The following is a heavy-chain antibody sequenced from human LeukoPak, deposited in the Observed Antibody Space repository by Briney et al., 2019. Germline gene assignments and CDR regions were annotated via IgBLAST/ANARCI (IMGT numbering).Heavy chain of an antibody. CDR2: IYYSGST. V-gene: IGHV4-59*11. J-gene: IGHJ5*02. D-gene: IGHD6-25*01. CDR3: ARDSGQRSWFDP. CDR1: GGSISSHY. Sequence: SETLSLTCTVSGGSISSHYWSWIRQPPGKGLEWIGYIYYSGSTNYNPSLKSRVTISVDTSKNQFSLKLSSVTAADTAVYYCARDSGQRSWFDPWGQGTLVTVSS.